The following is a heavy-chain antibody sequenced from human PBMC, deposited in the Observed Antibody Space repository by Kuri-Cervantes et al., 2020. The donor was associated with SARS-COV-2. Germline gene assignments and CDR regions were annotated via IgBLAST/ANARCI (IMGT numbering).Heavy chain of an antibody. V-gene: IGHV3-23*01. CDR1: GFTFSSYA. CDR3: ARGYYDFWSGSGDY. CDR2: ISGSGGST. J-gene: IGHJ4*02. Sequence: GESLKISCAASGFTFSSYAMSWVRQAPGKGLEWVSAISGSGGSTYYADSVKGRFTISRDNSRNTLYLQMNSLRAEDTAVYYCARGYYDFWSGSGDYWGQGTLVTVSS. D-gene: IGHD3-3*01.